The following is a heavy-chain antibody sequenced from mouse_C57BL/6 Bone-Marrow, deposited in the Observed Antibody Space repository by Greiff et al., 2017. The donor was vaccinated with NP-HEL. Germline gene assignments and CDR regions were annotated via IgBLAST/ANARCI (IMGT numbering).Heavy chain of an antibody. CDR2: ISSGGSYT. CDR3: ARRGQLRQSFYFDY. Sequence: EVQLVESGGDLVKPGGSLKLSCAASGFTFSSYGMSWVRQTPDKRLEWVATISSGGSYTYYPDSVKGRFTISRDNAKNTLYLQMSSLKSEDTAMYYCARRGQLRQSFYFDYWGQGTTLTVSS. D-gene: IGHD3-2*02. V-gene: IGHV5-6*01. J-gene: IGHJ2*01. CDR1: GFTFSSYG.